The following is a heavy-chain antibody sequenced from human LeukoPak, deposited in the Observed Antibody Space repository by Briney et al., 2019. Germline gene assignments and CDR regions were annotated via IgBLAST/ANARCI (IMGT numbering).Heavy chain of an antibody. CDR3: ATSGSYWLGFDY. CDR2: IYYSGST. J-gene: IGHJ4*02. D-gene: IGHD1-26*01. CDR1: GGSISSSSYY. Sequence: PSETLSLTCTVSGGSISSSSYYWGWIRQPPGKGREWIESIYYSGSTYYNPSLKSRVTISVYTSKNQFSLKLSSVTAADTAVYYCATSGSYWLGFDYWGQGTLVTVSS. V-gene: IGHV4-39*07.